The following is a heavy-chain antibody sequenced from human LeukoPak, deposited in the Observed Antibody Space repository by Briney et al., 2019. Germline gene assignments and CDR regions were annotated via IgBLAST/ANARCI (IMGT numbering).Heavy chain of an antibody. CDR3: ARSRGDTSPFYY. Sequence: SQTLSLTCAVSGGSISSGGYSWSWIRQPPGKGLEWIGYIYHSGSTYYNPSLKSRVTISVDRSKNQFSLKLSSVTAADTAVYYCARSRGDTSPFYYWGQGTLVTVSS. V-gene: IGHV4-30-2*01. J-gene: IGHJ4*02. D-gene: IGHD3-16*01. CDR2: IYHSGST. CDR1: GGSISSGGYS.